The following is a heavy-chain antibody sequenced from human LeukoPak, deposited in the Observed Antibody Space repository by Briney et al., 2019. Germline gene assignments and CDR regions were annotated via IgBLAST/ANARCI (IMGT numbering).Heavy chain of an antibody. CDR3: ARVGGSTGDYFARY. V-gene: IGHV1-2*06. Sequence: ASVKVSCKASGYTFTGYYMHWVRQAPGQGLEWMGRINPKGGGTDYAQKFQGRVTMTRDTSITTAYMELSRLTSDGTAVYYCARVGGSTGDYFARYWGQGTLVTVSS. D-gene: IGHD4-17*01. J-gene: IGHJ4*02. CDR1: GYTFTGYY. CDR2: INPKGGGT.